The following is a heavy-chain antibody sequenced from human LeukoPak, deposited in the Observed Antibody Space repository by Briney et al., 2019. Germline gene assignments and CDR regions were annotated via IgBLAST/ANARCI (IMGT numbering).Heavy chain of an antibody. CDR3: AELGITMFGGV. CDR2: ISGSGGST. V-gene: IGHV3-23*01. D-gene: IGHD3-10*02. J-gene: IGHJ6*04. Sequence: GGSLTLSCAASGFPFSSYSMSWVRQAPGEGREWVSSISGSGGSTYYADSVKGRFTISRDNSKNTLYLQMNSLRAEDTAVYYCAELGITMFGGVWGKGTTVTISS. CDR1: GFPFSSYS.